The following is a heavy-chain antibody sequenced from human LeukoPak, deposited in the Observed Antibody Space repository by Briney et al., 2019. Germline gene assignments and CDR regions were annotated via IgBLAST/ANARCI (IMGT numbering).Heavy chain of an antibody. CDR2: ISSTAAYI. Sequence: GGSLRLSCAASGFTFSSYEMNWVRQAPGKGLEWVSSISSTAAYIYYADSLKGRFTISRDNAKNSVYLQMNSLRVEDTALYYCARSRNRYSYAFSVWGQGALVTVSS. D-gene: IGHD3-16*01. V-gene: IGHV3-21*01. J-gene: IGHJ4*02. CDR1: GFTFSSYE. CDR3: ARSRNRYSYAFSV.